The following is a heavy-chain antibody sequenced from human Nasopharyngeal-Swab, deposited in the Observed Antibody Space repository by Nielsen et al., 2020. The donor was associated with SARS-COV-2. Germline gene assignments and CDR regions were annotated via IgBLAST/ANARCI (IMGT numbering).Heavy chain of an antibody. V-gene: IGHV1-46*01. CDR3: ARGGDPREVVAATDCFDP. Sequence: ASVKVSCKASGYTFSIYGVTWVRQAPGQGLEWMGIINPGGGSARYSQNFQGRVTMTRDTSTSTVYMELSSLRSEDTAVYYCARGGDPREVVAATDCFDPWGQGTLVTVSS. CDR1: GYTFSIYG. CDR2: INPGGGSA. J-gene: IGHJ5*02. D-gene: IGHD2-15*01.